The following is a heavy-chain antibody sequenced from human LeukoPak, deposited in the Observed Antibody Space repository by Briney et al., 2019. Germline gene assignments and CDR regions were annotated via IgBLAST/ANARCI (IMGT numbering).Heavy chain of an antibody. CDR2: INTDGSST. J-gene: IGHJ4*02. D-gene: IGHD3-3*01. Sequence: GSLRLSCAASGFTFSSYWMHWVRQAPGKGLVWVSRINTDGSSTSYADSVKGRFTISRDNTKNTLYLQMNSLRAEDTAVYYCARVNGNDLTIFGVVITGGSYDYWGQGTLVTVSS. CDR1: GFTFSSYW. V-gene: IGHV3-74*01. CDR3: ARVNGNDLTIFGVVITGGSYDY.